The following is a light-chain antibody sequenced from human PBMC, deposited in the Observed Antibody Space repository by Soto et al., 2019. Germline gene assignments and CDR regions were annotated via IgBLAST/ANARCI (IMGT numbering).Light chain of an antibody. J-gene: IGKJ5*01. CDR3: QHYTNRLFC. V-gene: IGKV3-15*01. Sequence: IGVTQSPVAVSVSQGERATLSCRASQSVSSNLAWYQQKPGQSPRLLIYDVSTRATGVPARFSGTGSETDFTLTISGLQSEDSAVYCCQHYTNRLFCFAQLTRLAI. CDR2: DVS. CDR1: QSVSSN.